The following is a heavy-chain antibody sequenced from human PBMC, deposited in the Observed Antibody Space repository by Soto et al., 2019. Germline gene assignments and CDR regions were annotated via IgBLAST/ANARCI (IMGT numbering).Heavy chain of an antibody. V-gene: IGHV3-33*08. J-gene: IGHJ4*02. CDR1: GFTFSDYG. D-gene: IGHD3-3*01. CDR2: LWYDGSGE. CDR3: ARDSVRFLEHFSKDYFDY. Sequence: QVHLVESGGGVVQPGGSLRLPCAGSGFTFSDYGMHSVRQAPGKGLEWVAVLWYDGSGEYYTDSVRGRFTISRINSKTTLYLQMNNLRDGDTGVYYCARDSVRFLEHFSKDYFDYWGQGTRVTVSS.